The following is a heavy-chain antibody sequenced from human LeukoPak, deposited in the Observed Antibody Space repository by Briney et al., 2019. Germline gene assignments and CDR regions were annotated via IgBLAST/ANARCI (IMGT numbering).Heavy chain of an antibody. CDR1: GFTFSSYS. D-gene: IGHD6-19*01. CDR3: ARANLSTTAAIAVAGTGNWLDP. CDR2: ISSSSSYI. J-gene: IGHJ5*02. V-gene: IGHV3-21*01. Sequence: PGGSLRLSCAASGFTFSSYSMNWVRQAPGKGLEWVSSISSSSSYIYYADSVKGRFTISRDNAKNSLYLQMNSLRAEDTAVYYCARANLSTTAAIAVAGTGNWLDPWGQGTLVTVSS.